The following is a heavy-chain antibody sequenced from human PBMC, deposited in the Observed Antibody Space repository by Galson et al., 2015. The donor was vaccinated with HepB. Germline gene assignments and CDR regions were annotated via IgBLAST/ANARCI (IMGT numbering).Heavy chain of an antibody. CDR1: GGTFSSYA. J-gene: IGHJ6*02. Sequence: SVKVSCKASGGTFSSYAISWVRQAPGQGLEWMGGIIPIFGTANYAQKFQGRVTITADESTSTAYMELSSLRSEDTAVYYCARSNSGGTAAGRAYAYYYYGMDVWGQGTTVTVSS. V-gene: IGHV1-69*13. D-gene: IGHD6-13*01. CDR2: IIPIFGTA. CDR3: ARSNSGGTAAGRAYAYYYYGMDV.